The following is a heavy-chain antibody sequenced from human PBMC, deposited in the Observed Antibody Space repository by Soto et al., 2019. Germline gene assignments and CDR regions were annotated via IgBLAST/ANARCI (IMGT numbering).Heavy chain of an antibody. Sequence: GGSLRLSFAASGLTFRSFRMNWVRQVPGKGLEWVSYISSSSSTIYYADSVKGRFTISRDNAKNSLYLQMNSLRDEDTAVYYCARDRGDYYYGMDVWGQGTTVTVSS. CDR2: ISSSSSTI. J-gene: IGHJ6*02. CDR1: GLTFRSFR. V-gene: IGHV3-48*02. CDR3: ARDRGDYYYGMDV.